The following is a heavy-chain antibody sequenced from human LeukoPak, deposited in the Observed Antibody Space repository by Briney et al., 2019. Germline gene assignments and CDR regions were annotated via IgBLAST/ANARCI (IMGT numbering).Heavy chain of an antibody. CDR2: INPNSGGT. J-gene: IGHJ4*02. Sequence: ASVKVSCKASGYTFTGYYMHWVRQAPGQGLEWMGWINPNSGGTNYAQKFQGRVTMTRDTSISTAYMELSRLRSDDTAVYYCARGGHYYDSSGYYYVDLGDYWGQGTLVTVSS. D-gene: IGHD3-22*01. CDR1: GYTFTGYY. CDR3: ARGGHYYDSSGYYYVDLGDY. V-gene: IGHV1-2*02.